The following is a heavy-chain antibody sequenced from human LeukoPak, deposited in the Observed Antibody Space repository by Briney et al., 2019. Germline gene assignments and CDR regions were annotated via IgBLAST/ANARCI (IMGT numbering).Heavy chain of an antibody. J-gene: IGHJ4*02. CDR3: ARNIGTQYYYDSSGLSYYFDY. V-gene: IGHV3-7*01. CDR2: IKQDGSEK. CDR1: GFTFSSYW. D-gene: IGHD3-22*01. Sequence: PGGSLRLSCAASGFTFSSYWMSWVRQAPGKGLEWVANIKQDGSEKYYVDSVKGRFTISRDNAKNSLYLQMNSLRAEDTAVYYCARNIGTQYYYDSSGLSYYFDYWGQGTLVTVSS.